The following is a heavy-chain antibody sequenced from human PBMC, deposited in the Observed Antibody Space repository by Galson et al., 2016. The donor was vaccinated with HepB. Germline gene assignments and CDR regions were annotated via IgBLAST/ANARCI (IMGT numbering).Heavy chain of an antibody. CDR2: ISYDGGDK. D-gene: IGHD2-21*02. Sequence: SLRLSCAASGFTFSRYGMHWVRQAPGKGLEWVAVISYDGGDKHYADSVKGRFTVSRDNSKNPLFLHMNSLRVEDMAVYYCAKLDCGRDCPRDDWGQGTLVTVSS. CDR3: AKLDCGRDCPRDD. V-gene: IGHV3-30*19. CDR1: GFTFSRYG. J-gene: IGHJ4*02.